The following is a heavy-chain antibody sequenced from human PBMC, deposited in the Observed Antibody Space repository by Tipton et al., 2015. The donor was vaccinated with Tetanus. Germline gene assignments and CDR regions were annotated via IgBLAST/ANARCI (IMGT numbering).Heavy chain of an antibody. CDR1: GGSIRTGGYS. J-gene: IGHJ4*02. D-gene: IGHD7-27*01. CDR2: IYRTGST. CDR3: ARGRNWGTDY. V-gene: IGHV4-30-2*01. Sequence: TLSLTCTVSGGSIRTGGYSWRWIRQPPGKGLECIGYIYRTGSTNYNPSLKSRVTISIDTSNNQFSLKLNSVTAADTAVYYCARGRNWGTDYWGQGLLVSVSS.